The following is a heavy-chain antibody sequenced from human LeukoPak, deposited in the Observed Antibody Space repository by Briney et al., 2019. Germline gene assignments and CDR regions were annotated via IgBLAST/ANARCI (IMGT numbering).Heavy chain of an antibody. CDR3: AMSYYYGSGSYYRVDY. V-gene: IGHV4-59*08. CDR1: GGSISSYY. D-gene: IGHD3-10*01. J-gene: IGHJ4*02. CDR2: IYYSGST. Sequence: SETLSLTCSVSGGSISSYYWSWIRQPLGKGLEWIGYIYYSGSTNYNPSLKSRVTISVDTSKNQFSLKLSSVTAADTAVYYCAMSYYYGSGSYYRVDYWGQGTLVTVSS.